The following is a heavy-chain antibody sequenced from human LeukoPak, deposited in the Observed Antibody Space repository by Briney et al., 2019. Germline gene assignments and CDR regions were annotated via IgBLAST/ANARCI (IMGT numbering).Heavy chain of an antibody. D-gene: IGHD5-18*01. V-gene: IGHV5-51*01. Sequence: GESLKISCKGSGYSFTSYWIGWVRQMPGKGLEWMGIIYPGDSDTRYSPSFQGQVTISADKSISTAYLQWSSLKASDTAKYYCARQAAYSYDFYWYFDLWGRGTLVTVSS. CDR2: IYPGDSDT. J-gene: IGHJ2*01. CDR3: ARQAAYSYDFYWYFDL. CDR1: GYSFTSYW.